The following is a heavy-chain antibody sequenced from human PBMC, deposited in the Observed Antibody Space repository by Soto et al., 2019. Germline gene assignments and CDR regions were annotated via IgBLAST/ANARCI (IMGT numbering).Heavy chain of an antibody. CDR1: GYTFTSYG. Sequence: ASVKVSCKASGYTFTSYGISWVRQAPGQGLEWMGWISAYNGNTNYAQKLQGRVTMTTDTSTSTAYMELRSLRSDDTAVYYCARKKGWNYYYYYGMDVWCQGTTVTVSS. CDR2: ISAYNGNT. D-gene: IGHD1-1*01. CDR3: ARKKGWNYYYYYGMDV. J-gene: IGHJ6*02. V-gene: IGHV1-18*01.